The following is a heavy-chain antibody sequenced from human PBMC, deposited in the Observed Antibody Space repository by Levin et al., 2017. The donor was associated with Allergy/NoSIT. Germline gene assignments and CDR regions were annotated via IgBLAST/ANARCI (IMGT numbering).Heavy chain of an antibody. V-gene: IGHV3-30-3*01. CDR1: GFTFSNYA. J-gene: IGHJ4*02. CDR3: ARDSPHREEWLPYFDY. CDR2: ISYDGSNK. D-gene: IGHD5-24*01. Sequence: PGGSLRLSCAASGFTFSNYAMHWVRQAPGKGLEWVAVISYDGSNKYYADSVKGRFTISRDNSKNTLYLQMHRLRAEDTAVYYCARDSPHREEWLPYFDYWGQGTLVTVSS.